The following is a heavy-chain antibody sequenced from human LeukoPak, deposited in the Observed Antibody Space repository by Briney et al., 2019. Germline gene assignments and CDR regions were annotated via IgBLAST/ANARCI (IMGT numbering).Heavy chain of an antibody. CDR3: ASSEYSSSWYSYYPLAGPIDY. D-gene: IGHD6-13*01. CDR2: IYPGDSDT. CDR1: GYSFTSYW. J-gene: IGHJ4*02. Sequence: GESLKISCKGSGYSFTSYWIGWVRQMPGKGLEWMGIIYPGDSDTRYSPSFQGQVTISADKSISTAYLQWSSLKASDTAIYYCASSEYSSSWYSYYPLAGPIDYWGQGTLVTVSS. V-gene: IGHV5-51*01.